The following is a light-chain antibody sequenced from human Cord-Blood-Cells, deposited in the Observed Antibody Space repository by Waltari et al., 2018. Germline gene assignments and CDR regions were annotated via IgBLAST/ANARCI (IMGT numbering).Light chain of an antibody. J-gene: IGKJ4*01. V-gene: IGKV1-39*01. CDR1: QSISSY. CDR2: AAS. CDR3: QQSYSTPLT. Sequence: DIQMTPSPYSLSASVGDRVTITCRASQSISSYLNWYQQKPGKAPKLLIYAASSLQSGVPSRFSGSGSGTDFTLTISSLQPEDFATYYCQQSYSTPLTVGGGTKVEIK.